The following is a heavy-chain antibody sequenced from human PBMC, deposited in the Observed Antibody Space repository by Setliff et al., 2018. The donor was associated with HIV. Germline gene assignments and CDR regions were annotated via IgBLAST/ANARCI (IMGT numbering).Heavy chain of an antibody. CDR2: INPKTGDT. D-gene: IGHD5-12*01. J-gene: IGHJ4*02. CDR3: ARDPRFSGYAQAFDY. V-gene: IGHV1-2*02. CDR1: GYTFTYLF. Sequence: ASVKVSCRASGYTFTYLFIHWVRLAPGRGLEWVGLINPKTGDTSYAQKFQGRVTMTRDTSISTAYMDLDRLGSDDTAVYYCARDPRFSGYAQAFDYWGQGSPVTV.